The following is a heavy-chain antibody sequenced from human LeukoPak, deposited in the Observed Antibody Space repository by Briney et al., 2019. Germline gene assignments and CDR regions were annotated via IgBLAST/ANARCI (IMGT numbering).Heavy chain of an antibody. CDR2: IKQDGSEK. J-gene: IGHJ4*02. D-gene: IGHD6-19*01. CDR3: ARDPVAGKFDY. V-gene: IGHV3-7*01. Sequence: GALRLLWAASGFTFKNYWVSWVRQAPGEGLEWVANIKQDGSEKKYVDSVKGRFTISRDNAKNSLYLQMNSLRAEDTAVYYCARDPVAGKFDYWGQGTLVTVSS. CDR1: GFTFKNYW.